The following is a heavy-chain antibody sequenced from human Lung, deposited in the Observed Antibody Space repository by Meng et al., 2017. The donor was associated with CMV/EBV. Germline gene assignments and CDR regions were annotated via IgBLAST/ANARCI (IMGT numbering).Heavy chain of an antibody. V-gene: IGHV5-51*01. D-gene: IGHD5-12*01. CDR2: IYPGYSDT. CDR1: GYSFTSYW. J-gene: IGHJ6*02. Sequence: EXXKISCHGSGYSFTSYWIGWVRQMPGKGLEWMGLIYPGYSDTRYSPSFQGQVTVSADKSISTAYLQWSSLKASDTAMYYCESHSGYDLYYTYGLDVWGQGTTVTRSS. CDR3: ESHSGYDLYYTYGLDV.